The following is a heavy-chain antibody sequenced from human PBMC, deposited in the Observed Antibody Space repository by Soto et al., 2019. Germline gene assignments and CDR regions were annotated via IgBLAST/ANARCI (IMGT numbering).Heavy chain of an antibody. J-gene: IGHJ6*02. V-gene: IGHV5-51*01. CDR2: IYPGDSET. Sequence: PGESLKISCKGSGYSFTSYHIVWVRQMPGKGLEWMGIIYPGDSETRYSPSLQGQVTMSADKSTSTAYLQWSSLKASDTAMYYCARPIAVAGTYGMDVWGQGTTVTVSS. D-gene: IGHD6-19*01. CDR1: GYSFTSYH. CDR3: ARPIAVAGTYGMDV.